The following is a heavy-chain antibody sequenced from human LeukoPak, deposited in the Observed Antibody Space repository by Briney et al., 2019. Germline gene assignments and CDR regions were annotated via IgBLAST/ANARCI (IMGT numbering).Heavy chain of an antibody. D-gene: IGHD6-13*01. CDR2: IWYDGSNK. V-gene: IGHV3-33*01. CDR3: AREVPTGYSPFFDP. J-gene: IGHJ5*02. CDR1: GFTFSSYG. Sequence: GGSLRLSCAASGFTFSSYGMHWVRQAPGKGLEWVAVIWYDGSNKYYADSVKGRFTISRDNSKNTLYLQMNSLRAEDTAVYYCAREVPTGYSPFFDPWGQGTLVTASS.